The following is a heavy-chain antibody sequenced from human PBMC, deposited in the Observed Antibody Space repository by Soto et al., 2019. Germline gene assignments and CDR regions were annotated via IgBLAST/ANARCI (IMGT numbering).Heavy chain of an antibody. CDR2: IYYSGST. V-gene: IGHV4-59*01. CDR3: ARGRRHYYGMDV. CDR1: GGSISSYY. Sequence: SETLSLTCTVSGGSISSYYWSWIRQPPGKGLEWIGYIYYSGSTNYNPSLKSRVTISVDTSKNQFSLKMRSVTAADTAVYYCARGRRHYYGMDVWGQGTTVTVSS. J-gene: IGHJ6*02.